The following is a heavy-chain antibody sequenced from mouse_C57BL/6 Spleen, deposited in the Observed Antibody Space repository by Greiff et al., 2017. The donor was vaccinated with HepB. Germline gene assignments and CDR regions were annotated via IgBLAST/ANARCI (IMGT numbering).Heavy chain of an antibody. Sequence: EVQLQQSGAELVRPGASVKLSCTASGFNIKDDYMHWVKQRPEQGLEWIGWIDPENGDTEYASKFQGKATITADTSSNTAYLQLSSLTSEDTAVYYCTTPTTVVASRDWYFDVWGTGTTVTVSS. J-gene: IGHJ1*03. CDR1: GFNIKDDY. CDR2: IDPENGDT. CDR3: TTPTTVVASRDWYFDV. D-gene: IGHD1-1*01. V-gene: IGHV14-4*01.